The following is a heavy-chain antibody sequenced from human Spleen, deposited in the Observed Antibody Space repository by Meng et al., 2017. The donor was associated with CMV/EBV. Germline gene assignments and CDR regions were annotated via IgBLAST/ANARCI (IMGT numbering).Heavy chain of an antibody. Sequence: GGSLRLSCAASGFTFSSYEMNWVRQAPGKGLEWVSYISSSGSTIYYADSVKGRFTISRDNAKNSLYLQMNSLRAEDTAVYYCARIRRGDCSGGSCYGSIDYWGQGTLVTVSS. V-gene: IGHV3-48*03. J-gene: IGHJ4*02. CDR2: ISSSGSTI. D-gene: IGHD2-15*01. CDR1: GFTFSSYE. CDR3: ARIRRGDCSGGSCYGSIDY.